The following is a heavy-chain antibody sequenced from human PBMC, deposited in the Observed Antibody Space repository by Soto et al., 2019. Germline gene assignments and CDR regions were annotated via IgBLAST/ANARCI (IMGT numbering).Heavy chain of an antibody. Sequence: QVQLVQSGAEVKKPGASVKVSCKASGYTFTSYGISWVRQAPGQGLEWMGWISAYNGNTNYAQKLQGRVTMTTDTTTSTAYMALRSLGSDATAVYYCARDGSGWPEVAHDAFDIWGKGRMVTVSS. V-gene: IGHV1-18*01. CDR1: GYTFTSYG. J-gene: IGHJ3*02. D-gene: IGHD6-19*01. CDR3: ARDGSGWPEVAHDAFDI. CDR2: ISAYNGNT.